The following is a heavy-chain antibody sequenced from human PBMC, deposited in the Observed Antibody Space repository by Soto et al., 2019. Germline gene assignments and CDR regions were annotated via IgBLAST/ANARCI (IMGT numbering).Heavy chain of an antibody. Sequence: PGGSLRLSCAASGFTFSTYAMSWVRQAPGKGLQWVSFISSSGGTTYYADSVKGRFTISRENSKKTLYLKMNSLRAEDTAVYYCARELNDYGVFDYWGQGTLVTVSS. D-gene: IGHD4-17*01. J-gene: IGHJ4*02. CDR2: ISSSGGTT. V-gene: IGHV3-23*01. CDR3: ARELNDYGVFDY. CDR1: GFTFSTYA.